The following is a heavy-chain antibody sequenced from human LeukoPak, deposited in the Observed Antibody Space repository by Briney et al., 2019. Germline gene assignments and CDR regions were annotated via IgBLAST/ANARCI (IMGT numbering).Heavy chain of an antibody. D-gene: IGHD4-17*01. J-gene: IGHJ3*02. V-gene: IGHV1-3*01. CDR2: INAGSGIT. CDR1: GYTFTSYA. CDR3: ARVYGDYVDAFDI. Sequence: ASVKVSCKASGYTFTSYAMDWERQAPGQSLEWMGWINAGSGITKYSQKFQGRVTITRDTSASTAYMELSSLRSEDTAVYYCARVYGDYVDAFDIWGQGTMVTVSS.